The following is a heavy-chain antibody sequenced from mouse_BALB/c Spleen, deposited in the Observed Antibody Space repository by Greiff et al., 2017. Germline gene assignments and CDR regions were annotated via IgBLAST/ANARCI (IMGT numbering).Heavy chain of an antibody. V-gene: IGHV5-17*02. CDR3: ARAADLPPAWFAY. D-gene: IGHD2-1*01. CDR2: ISSGSSTI. Sequence: EVKLVESGGGLVQPGGSRKLSCAASGFTFSSFGMHWVRQAPEKGLEWVAYISSGSSTIYYADTVKGRFTISRDNPKNTLFLQMTSLRSEDTAMYYCARAADLPPAWFAYWGQGTLVTVSA. CDR1: GFTFSSFG. J-gene: IGHJ3*01.